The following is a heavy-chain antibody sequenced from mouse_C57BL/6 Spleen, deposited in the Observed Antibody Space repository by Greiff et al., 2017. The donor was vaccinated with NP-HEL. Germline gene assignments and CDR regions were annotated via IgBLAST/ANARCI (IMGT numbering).Heavy chain of an antibody. J-gene: IGHJ2*01. CDR3: AREAY. CDR2: INPSTGGT. V-gene: IGHV1-42*01. CDR1: GYSFTGYY. Sequence: VQLQQSGPELVKPGASVKISCKASGYSFTGYYMNWVKQSPEKSLEWIGEINPSTGGTTYNQKFKAKATLTVDKSSSTAYMQLKSLTSEDSAVYYCAREAYWGQGTTLTVSS.